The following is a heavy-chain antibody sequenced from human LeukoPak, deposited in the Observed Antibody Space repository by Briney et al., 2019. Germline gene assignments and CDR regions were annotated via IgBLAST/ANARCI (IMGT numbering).Heavy chain of an antibody. Sequence: GRSLRLSCAASGFTLSSYAMSWVRQAPGKGLEWVSAISDTGNTYHADSVKGRFTISRDNSKNTLYLQMNSLRAEDTAVYYCAAISSYYYMDVWGKGTTVTISS. CDR3: AAISSYYYMDV. CDR1: GFTLSSYA. D-gene: IGHD2-21*01. CDR2: ISDTGNT. V-gene: IGHV3-23*01. J-gene: IGHJ6*03.